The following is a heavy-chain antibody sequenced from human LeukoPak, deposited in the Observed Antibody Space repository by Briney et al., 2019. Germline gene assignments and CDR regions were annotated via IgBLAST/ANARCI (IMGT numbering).Heavy chain of an antibody. CDR3: ARHYYDSSGTKPNWFDP. Sequence: PSETLSLTCTVSGGSISSYYWSWIRQPAGKGLEWIVRIYTSGSTNYNPSLKSRVTMSVDTSKNQFSLKLSSVTAADTAVYYCARHYYDSSGTKPNWFDPWGQGTLVTVSS. CDR1: GGSISSYY. V-gene: IGHV4-4*07. D-gene: IGHD3-22*01. CDR2: IYTSGST. J-gene: IGHJ5*02.